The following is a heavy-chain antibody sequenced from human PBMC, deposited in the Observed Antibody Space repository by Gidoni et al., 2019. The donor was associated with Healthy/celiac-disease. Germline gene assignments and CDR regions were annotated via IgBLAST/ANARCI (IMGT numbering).Heavy chain of an antibody. Sequence: QVQLQESGPGLVKPSQTLSLTCPVSGGSISSGDYYWSWIRQPPGKGLEWIGYIYYSGSTYYNPSLKSRVTISVDTSKNQFSLKLSSVTAADTAVYYCARARDYGDYPPDYWGQGTLVTVSS. CDR2: IYYSGST. CDR1: GGSISSGDYY. D-gene: IGHD4-17*01. J-gene: IGHJ4*02. V-gene: IGHV4-30-4*01. CDR3: ARARDYGDYPPDY.